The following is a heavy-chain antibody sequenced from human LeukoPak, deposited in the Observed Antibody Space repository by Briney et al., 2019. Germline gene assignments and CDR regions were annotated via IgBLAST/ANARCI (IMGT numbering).Heavy chain of an antibody. V-gene: IGHV3-64D*06. Sequence: GGSLRLSCSASGFTFSSYAMHWVRQAPGKGLENVSAISSNGGSTYYADSVKGRFTISGDNSKNTLYLQMSSLRAEDTAVYYCVKDRLRGVVPAAQFDYWGQGTLVTVSS. J-gene: IGHJ4*02. CDR2: ISSNGGST. CDR3: VKDRLRGVVPAAQFDY. CDR1: GFTFSSYA. D-gene: IGHD2-2*01.